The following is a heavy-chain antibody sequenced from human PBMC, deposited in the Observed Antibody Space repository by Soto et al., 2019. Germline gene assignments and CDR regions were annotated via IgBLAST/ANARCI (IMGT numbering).Heavy chain of an antibody. CDR1: GGSISSGGYY. J-gene: IGHJ6*02. D-gene: IGHD6-13*01. Sequence: TLSLTCTVSGGSISSGGYYWSWIRQHPGKGLEWIGYIYYSGSTYYNPSLKSRVTISVDTSKNQFSLKLSSVTAADTAVYYCARSGAAAVGGYYGMDVWGQGTTVTVSS. CDR3: ARSGAAAVGGYYGMDV. CDR2: IYYSGST. V-gene: IGHV4-31*03.